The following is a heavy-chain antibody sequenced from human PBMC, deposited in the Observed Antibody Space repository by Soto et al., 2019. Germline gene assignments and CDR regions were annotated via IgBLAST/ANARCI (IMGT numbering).Heavy chain of an antibody. D-gene: IGHD3-9*01. CDR2: FDPEDGET. CDR1: GYTLTELS. CDR3: ARSADPYDILTCYYQYYYYYYMDV. V-gene: IGHV1-24*01. Sequence: ASVKVSCKVSGYTLTELSMHWVRQAPGKGLEWMGGFDPEDGETIYAQKFQGRVTMTEDTSTDTAYMELSSLRSEDTAVYYCARSADPYDILTCYYQYYYYYYMDVWGKGTTVTVSS. J-gene: IGHJ6*03.